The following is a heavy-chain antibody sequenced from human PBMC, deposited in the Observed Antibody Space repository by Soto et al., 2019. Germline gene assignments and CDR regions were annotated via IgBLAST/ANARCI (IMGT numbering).Heavy chain of an antibody. D-gene: IGHD3-22*01. J-gene: IGHJ3*02. CDR3: TRTLGRRITMIVVAHPRQAFDI. CDR2: IRSKAYGGTT. CDR1: GFTFGDYA. V-gene: IGHV3-49*03. Sequence: PGGSLRLSCTASGFTFGDYAMSWFRQAPGKGLEWVGFIRSKAYGGTTEYAASVKGRFTISRDDSKSIAYLQMNSLKTEDTAVYYCTRTLGRRITMIVVAHPRQAFDIWGQGTMVTVSS.